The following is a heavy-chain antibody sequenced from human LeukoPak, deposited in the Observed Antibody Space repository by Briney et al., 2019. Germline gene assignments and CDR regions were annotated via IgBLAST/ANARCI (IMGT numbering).Heavy chain of an antibody. CDR3: ATGPPYYYDSSGYYDPPFDY. V-gene: IGHV3-9*01. D-gene: IGHD3-22*01. J-gene: IGHJ4*02. CDR2: ISWNSRSI. Sequence: GGSLRLSCAASGFTFDDYAMHWVRQAPGKGLEWVSGISWNSRSIGYADSVKGRFTISRDNAKNSLYLQMNSLRAEDTALYYCATGPPYYYDSSGYYDPPFDYWGQGTLVTVSS. CDR1: GFTFDDYA.